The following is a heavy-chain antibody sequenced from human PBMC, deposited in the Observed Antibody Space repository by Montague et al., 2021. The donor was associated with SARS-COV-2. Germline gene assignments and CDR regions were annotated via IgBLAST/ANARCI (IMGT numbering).Heavy chain of an antibody. D-gene: IGHD6-19*01. J-gene: IGHJ4*02. V-gene: IGHV4-4*02. CDR1: GGSISSINW. CDR3: TRTGYSSGWHSFDY. CDR2: IYHSGST. Sequence: SETLSLTCVVSGGSISSINWWSWVRQPPGKGLEWIGEIYHSGSTNYNPSLKRRVIISVDKSKNQFSLQLSSVIAADTAVYYCTRTGYSSGWHSFDYWGQGTLVTVSS.